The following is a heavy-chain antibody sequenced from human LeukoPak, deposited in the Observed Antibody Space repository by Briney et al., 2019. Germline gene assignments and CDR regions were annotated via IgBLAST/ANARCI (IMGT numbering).Heavy chain of an antibody. CDR3: ARDLNIPINSGYVS. V-gene: IGHV1-18*01. J-gene: IGHJ5*02. CDR2: ISAYNGNT. D-gene: IGHD5-12*01. CDR1: GYTFTSYG. Sequence: ASVKVSCKASGYTFTSYGISWVRQAPGQGLEWMGWISAYNGNTNYAQKLQGRVTMTTDTSTSTAYMELRSLRSDDTAVYYCARDLNIPINSGYVSWGQGTLVTVSS.